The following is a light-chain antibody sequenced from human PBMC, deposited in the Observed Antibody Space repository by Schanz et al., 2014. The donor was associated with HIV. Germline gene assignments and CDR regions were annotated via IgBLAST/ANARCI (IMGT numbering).Light chain of an antibody. CDR3: CSFAGTIWV. Sequence: QSALTQPPSVSGSPGQSVTISCTGTSSDVGAYDRVSWYQQHPGKAPKLMIYDVTKRPSGVPDRFSGSKSGNTASLTISGLQAEDEADYYCCSFAGTIWVFGGGTKLTVL. CDR2: DVT. CDR1: SSDVGAYDR. V-gene: IGLV2-11*01. J-gene: IGLJ3*02.